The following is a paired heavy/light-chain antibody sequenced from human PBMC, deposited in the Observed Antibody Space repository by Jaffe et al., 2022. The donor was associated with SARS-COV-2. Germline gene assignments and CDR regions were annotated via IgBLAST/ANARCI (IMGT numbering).Heavy chain of an antibody. Sequence: QVQLVESGGGVVQPGRSLRLSCAASGFTFSSYGMHWVRQAPGKGLEWVAVISYDGSNKYYADSVKGRFTISRDNSKNTLYLQMNSLRAEDTAVYYCAKQAPFHLRFLEPPHYYGMDVWGQGTTVTVSS. J-gene: IGHJ6*02. D-gene: IGHD3-3*01. CDR2: ISYDGSNK. V-gene: IGHV3-30*18. CDR3: AKQAPFHLRFLEPPHYYGMDV. CDR1: GFTFSSYG.
Light chain of an antibody. CDR2: LGS. Sequence: DIVMTQSPLSLPVTPGEPASISCRSSQSLLHSNGYNYLDWYLQKPGQSPQLLIYLGSNRASGVPDRFSGSGSGTDFTLKISRVEAEDVGVYYCMQALQTPPWTFGQGTKVEIK. CDR1: QSLLHSNGYNY. V-gene: IGKV2-28*01. J-gene: IGKJ1*01. CDR3: MQALQTPPWT.